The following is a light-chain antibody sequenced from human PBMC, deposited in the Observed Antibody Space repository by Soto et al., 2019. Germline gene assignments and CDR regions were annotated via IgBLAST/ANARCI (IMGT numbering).Light chain of an antibody. Sequence: EIRVTQSPATLSLSPGERATLSCTASQSVSSYLAWYQQKPGQATRLLIHDASNRATGIPARFSGSGSGTDFSLTISSLEPEDFAVYYCQQRSNWPPITFGQGTRLEIK. J-gene: IGKJ5*01. CDR1: QSVSSY. V-gene: IGKV3-11*01. CDR3: QQRSNWPPIT. CDR2: DAS.